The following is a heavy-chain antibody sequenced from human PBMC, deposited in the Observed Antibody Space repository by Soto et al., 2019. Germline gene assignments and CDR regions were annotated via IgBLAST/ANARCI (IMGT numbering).Heavy chain of an antibody. CDR1: GFTVSSSY. Sequence: EVQLVESGGGLVQPGGSLKLSCAASGFTVSSSYMSWVRQAPGKGLEWVSLISNGGSTYYEDSVKGRFTISRDNSKNTLSLDMHSLRGEDTAVYYCVRGEVRPRFDFWGQGTLVTVSS. D-gene: IGHD2-2*01. CDR3: VRGEVRPRFDF. V-gene: IGHV3-66*01. CDR2: ISNGGST. J-gene: IGHJ4*02.